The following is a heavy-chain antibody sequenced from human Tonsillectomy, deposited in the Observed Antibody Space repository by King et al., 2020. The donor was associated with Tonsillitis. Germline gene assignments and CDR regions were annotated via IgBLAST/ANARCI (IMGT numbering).Heavy chain of an antibody. J-gene: IGHJ4*02. CDR1: GDSMTNYY. CDR3: ARGDVGDSHPDY. CDR2: IYYSGDA. Sequence: VQLQESGPGLVKPSETLSLTCTVSGDSMTNYYWSWIRQIPGKGLEWIGNIYYSGDANYSPFVKSRVAISLAKSKQQFSLRLISVTAADMGVYYCARGDVGDSHPDYWGRGTLVTVSS. V-gene: IGHV4-59*01. D-gene: IGHD4-17*01.